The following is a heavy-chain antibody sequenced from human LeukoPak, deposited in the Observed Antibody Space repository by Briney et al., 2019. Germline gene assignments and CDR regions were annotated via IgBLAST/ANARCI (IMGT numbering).Heavy chain of an antibody. CDR1: GYTHTELS. CDR2: FDPEDGET. Sequence: GASVKVSCKVSGYTHTELSMHWARQAPGKGPEWMGGFDPEDGETIYAQKFQGRVTMTEDTSTDTAYMELSSLRSEDTAVYHCATVRRITMVRGAMAGYYGMDVWGQGTTVTVSS. D-gene: IGHD3-10*01. J-gene: IGHJ6*02. V-gene: IGHV1-24*01. CDR3: ATVRRITMVRGAMAGYYGMDV.